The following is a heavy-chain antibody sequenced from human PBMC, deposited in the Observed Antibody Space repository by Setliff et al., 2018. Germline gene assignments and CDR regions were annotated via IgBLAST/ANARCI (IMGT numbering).Heavy chain of an antibody. D-gene: IGHD3-22*01. CDR2: IIPILGIA. Sequence: SVKVSCKASGGTFSSYTISWVRQAPGQGLEWMGRIIPILGIANYAQKFQGRVTITADKSTSTAYVELSSLRSEDTAVYYCASGYYDSSGYLPFDYWGQGTLVTVSS. CDR3: ASGYYDSSGYLPFDY. V-gene: IGHV1-69*02. J-gene: IGHJ4*02. CDR1: GGTFSSYT.